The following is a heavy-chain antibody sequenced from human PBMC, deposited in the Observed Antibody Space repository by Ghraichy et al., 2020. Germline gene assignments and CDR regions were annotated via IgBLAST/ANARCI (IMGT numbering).Heavy chain of an antibody. J-gene: IGHJ4*02. CDR3: ARLVIAQYYFDY. CDR2: IYYSGST. Sequence: SETLSLTCTVSGGSISSYYWSWIRQPPGKGLEWIGYIYYSGSTNYNPSLKSRVTISVDTSKNQFSLKLSSVTAADTAVYYCARLVIAQYYFDYWGQGTLVTVSS. D-gene: IGHD3-16*02. V-gene: IGHV4-59*08. CDR1: GGSISSYY.